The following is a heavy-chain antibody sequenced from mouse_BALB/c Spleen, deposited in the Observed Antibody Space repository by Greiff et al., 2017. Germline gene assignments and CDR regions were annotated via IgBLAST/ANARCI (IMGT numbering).Heavy chain of an antibody. CDR2: INPNNGGT. V-gene: IGHV1-18*01. D-gene: IGHD2-1*01. Sequence: EVQLQQSGPELVKPGASVKIPCKASGYTFTDYNMDWVKQSHGKSLEWIGDINPNNGGTIYNQKFKGKATLTVDKSSSTAYMELRSLTSEDTAVYYCARRDYYGNSWFAYWGQGTLVTVSA. J-gene: IGHJ3*01. CDR1: GYTFTDYN. CDR3: ARRDYYGNSWFAY.